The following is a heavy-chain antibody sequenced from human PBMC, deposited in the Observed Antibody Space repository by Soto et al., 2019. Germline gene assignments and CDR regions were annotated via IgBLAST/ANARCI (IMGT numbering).Heavy chain of an antibody. CDR1: GGSISSSSYY. CDR2: IYYSGST. D-gene: IGHD2-2*01. Sequence: QLQLQESGPGLVKPSETLSLTCTVSGGSISSSSYYWGWIRQPPGKRLEWIGSIYYSGSTYYNPSLKSRSTLAGNPSENQFSLELGPVAAADTAGYYCCVEYQLLSWFDPWGQGTLVTVSS. CDR3: CVEYQLLSWFDP. V-gene: IGHV4-39*01. J-gene: IGHJ5*02.